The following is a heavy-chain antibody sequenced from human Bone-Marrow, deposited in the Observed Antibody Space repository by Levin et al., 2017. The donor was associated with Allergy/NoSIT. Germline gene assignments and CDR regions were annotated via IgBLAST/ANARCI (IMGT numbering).Heavy chain of an antibody. CDR3: ARDLILGQNWFDP. CDR1: GGSFSRYV. J-gene: IGHJ5*02. Sequence: ASVKVSCKASGGSFSRYVISWVRQAPGQGLEWMGGILPVSATTDYAPQFQGRVIITADDASDTVYMDLSSLRPEDTAVYYCARDLILGQNWFDPWGQGTLVTVSS. D-gene: IGHD3-9*01. CDR2: ILPVSATT. V-gene: IGHV1-69*13.